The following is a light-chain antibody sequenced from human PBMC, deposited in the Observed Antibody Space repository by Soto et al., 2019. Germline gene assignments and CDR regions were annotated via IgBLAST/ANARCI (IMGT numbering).Light chain of an antibody. CDR2: DAS. CDR1: QSVSSY. V-gene: IGKV3-11*01. CDR3: QQRSYWLT. Sequence: EIVLTQSPATLSLSPGERATLSCRASQSVSSYLAWYQQNPGQAPRLLIYDASNRATGIPARFSGSGSGTDFTLTISSLEPEDFAVYYCQQRSYWLTFGGGTKVEIK. J-gene: IGKJ4*01.